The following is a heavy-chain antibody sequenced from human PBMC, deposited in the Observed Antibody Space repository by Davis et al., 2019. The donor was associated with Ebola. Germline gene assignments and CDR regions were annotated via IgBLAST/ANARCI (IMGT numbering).Heavy chain of an antibody. Sequence: AASVKVSCKASGYTFTGYYMHWVRQAPGQGLEWMGWINPNSGGTNYAQKFQGWVTMTRDTSISTAYMELSRLRSDDTAVYYCARAVGYCSGGSCYQGWFDPWGQGTLVTVSS. CDR3: ARAVGYCSGGSCYQGWFDP. J-gene: IGHJ5*02. CDR1: GYTFTGYY. V-gene: IGHV1-2*04. D-gene: IGHD2-15*01. CDR2: INPNSGGT.